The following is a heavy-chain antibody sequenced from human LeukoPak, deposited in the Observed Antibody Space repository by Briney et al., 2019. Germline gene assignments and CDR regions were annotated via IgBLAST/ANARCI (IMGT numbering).Heavy chain of an antibody. V-gene: IGHV2-70*11. Sequence: SGPTLVNPTQTLTLTCTFSGFSLSTSGMCVSWIRQPPGEALEWLARIDWDDDKYYSTSLKTRLTISKDTSKNQVVLTMTNMDPVDTATYYCARSPYGDYGLYYFDYWGQGTLVTVSS. CDR3: ARSPYGDYGLYYFDY. D-gene: IGHD4-17*01. J-gene: IGHJ4*02. CDR1: GFSLSTSGMC. CDR2: IDWDDDK.